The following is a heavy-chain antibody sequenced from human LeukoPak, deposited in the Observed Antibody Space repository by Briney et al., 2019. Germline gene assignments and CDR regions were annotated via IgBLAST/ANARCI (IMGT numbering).Heavy chain of an antibody. Sequence: SETLSLTCTVSGGSISSYYWSWIRQPPGKGLEWIGYIYHSGSTYYNPSLKSRVTISVDRSKNQFSLKLSSVTAADTAVYYCARGEAMYYYGSGSFFDYWGQGTLVTVSS. CDR3: ARGEAMYYYGSGSFFDY. V-gene: IGHV4-59*12. CDR2: IYHSGST. J-gene: IGHJ4*02. D-gene: IGHD3-10*01. CDR1: GGSISSYY.